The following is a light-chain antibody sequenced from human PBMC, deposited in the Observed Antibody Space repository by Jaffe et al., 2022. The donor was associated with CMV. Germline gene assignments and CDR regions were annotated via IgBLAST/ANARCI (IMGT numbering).Light chain of an antibody. V-gene: IGKV3-20*01. CDR2: GAS. J-gene: IGKJ4*01. Sequence: EIVLTQSPGTLSLSPGERATLSCRASQTITRNFLAWYQQKPGQAPRLLIYGASNRATGIPARLSASGSGTDFTLTIDRLDPEDFAVYYCQQYDTSPLTFGGGTRVEIK. CDR1: QTITRNF. CDR3: QQYDTSPLT.